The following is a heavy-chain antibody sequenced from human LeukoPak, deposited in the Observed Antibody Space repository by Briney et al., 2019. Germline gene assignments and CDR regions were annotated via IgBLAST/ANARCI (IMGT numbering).Heavy chain of an antibody. D-gene: IGHD2-2*03. CDR3: ATGRLEGGYCSSTSCVDLDY. CDR2: FDPEDGET. Sequence: ASVKVSCKVSGYTLTELSMHWVRQAPGKGLEWMGGFDPEDGETIYAQKSQGRVTMTEDTSTDTAYMELSSLRSEDTAVYYCATGRLEGGYCSSTSCVDLDYWGQGTLVTVSS. J-gene: IGHJ4*02. V-gene: IGHV1-24*01. CDR1: GYTLTELS.